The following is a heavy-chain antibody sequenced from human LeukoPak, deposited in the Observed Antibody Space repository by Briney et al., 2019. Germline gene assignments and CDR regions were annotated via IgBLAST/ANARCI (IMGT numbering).Heavy chain of an antibody. CDR2: INLNSGGT. J-gene: IGHJ4*02. D-gene: IGHD3-10*01. Sequence: ASLKVSCKASVYTFTGYYMHWVPQAPGQGLEWMAWINLNSGGTNYAQKFQGRVTMTRDTSISTAYMELSRLRSDDTAVYYCARSTMVRGVIPFDYWGQGTLVTVSS. V-gene: IGHV1-2*02. CDR1: VYTFTGYY. CDR3: ARSTMVRGVIPFDY.